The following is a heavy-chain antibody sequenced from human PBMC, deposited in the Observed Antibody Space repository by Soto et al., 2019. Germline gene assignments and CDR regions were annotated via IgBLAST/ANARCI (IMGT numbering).Heavy chain of an antibody. CDR3: AKDSYGGNFLDYYYYYGMDV. J-gene: IGHJ6*02. V-gene: IGHV3-30*18. Sequence: GVSLRLSCAASGFTFSSYGMHWVRQAPGKGLEWVAVISYDGSNKYYADSVKGRFTISRDNSKNTLYLQMNSLRAEDTAVYYCAKDSYGGNFLDYYYYYGMDVWGQGTTVTVSS. CDR1: GFTFSSYG. CDR2: ISYDGSNK. D-gene: IGHD2-21*02.